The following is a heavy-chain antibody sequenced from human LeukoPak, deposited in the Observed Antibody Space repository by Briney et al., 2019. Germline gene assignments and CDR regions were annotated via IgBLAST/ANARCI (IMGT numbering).Heavy chain of an antibody. V-gene: IGHV5-51*01. CDR1: GYSFTNYW. CDR3: ARVKPGTYYYGSGIDY. CDR2: IYPGDSDT. J-gene: IGHJ4*02. D-gene: IGHD3-10*01. Sequence: GESLKISCKGSGYSFTNYWIGWVRQMPGKGLEWMGSIYPGDSDTRYSPSFQGQVTISADKSISTAYLQWSSLKASDTAMYYCARVKPGTYYYGSGIDYWGQGTLVTVTS.